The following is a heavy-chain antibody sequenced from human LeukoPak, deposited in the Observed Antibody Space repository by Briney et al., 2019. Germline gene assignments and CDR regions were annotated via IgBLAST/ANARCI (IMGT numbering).Heavy chain of an antibody. CDR3: AKVVLVVVAHPQYYFDY. J-gene: IGHJ4*02. Sequence: GGSLRLSCAASGFTFSSYAMSWVRQAPGKGLEWVSAISGSGGSTYYADSVKGRFTISRDNSKNTLYLQMNSLRAEDTAVYYCAKVVLVVVAHPQYYFDYWGQGTLVTVSS. CDR1: GFTFSSYA. D-gene: IGHD2-15*01. V-gene: IGHV3-23*01. CDR2: ISGSGGST.